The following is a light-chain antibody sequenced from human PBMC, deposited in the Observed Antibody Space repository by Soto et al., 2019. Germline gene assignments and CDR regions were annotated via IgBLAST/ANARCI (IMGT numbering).Light chain of an antibody. CDR1: QSVSNY. CDR3: QQYNSWPLT. Sequence: EIVMTQSPATLSVSPGERATLSCRASQSVSNYLAWYQQKPGQAPRLLIYGASTRATGIPARFSGGGSETDFTLTISSLQSEDFAVYYCQQYNSWPLTFGGGTKVEIK. CDR2: GAS. J-gene: IGKJ4*01. V-gene: IGKV3-15*01.